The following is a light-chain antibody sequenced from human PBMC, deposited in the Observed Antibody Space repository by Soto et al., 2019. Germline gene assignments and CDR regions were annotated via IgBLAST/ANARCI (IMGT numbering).Light chain of an antibody. V-gene: IGKV3-15*01. Sequence: EILMTHSPPTLSLSPWERATLSCRASQTIYTNLAWYQQKTGQAPRLLIYGASTRATGIPVRFSGSGSGTEFTLTISSLQSEDFAVYYCQQYNNWPPFMYTFGQGTKVDI. CDR2: GAS. CDR3: QQYNNWPPFMYT. CDR1: QTIYTN. J-gene: IGKJ2*01.